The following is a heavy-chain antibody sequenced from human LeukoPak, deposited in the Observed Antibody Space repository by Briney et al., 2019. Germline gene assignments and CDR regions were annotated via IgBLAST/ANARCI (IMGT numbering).Heavy chain of an antibody. CDR2: IIPILGIA. CDR3: ASSNYYDSSGYLPMGY. J-gene: IGHJ4*02. V-gene: IGHV1-69*04. Sequence: SVKVSCKASGGTFSSYAISWVRQAPGQGLEWMGRIIPILGIANYAQKFQGRVTITTDESTSTAYMELSSLRSEDTAVYYCASSNYYDSSGYLPMGYWGQGTLVTVSS. D-gene: IGHD3-22*01. CDR1: GGTFSSYA.